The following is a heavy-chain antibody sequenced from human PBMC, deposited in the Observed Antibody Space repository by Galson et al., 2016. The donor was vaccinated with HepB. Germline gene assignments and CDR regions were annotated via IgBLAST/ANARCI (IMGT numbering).Heavy chain of an antibody. V-gene: IGHV1-46*03. J-gene: IGHJ3*02. CDR2: INPGGGST. Sequence: SVKVSCKASGYTFTSFYMHWVRQAPGQGLEWMGIINPGGGSTSYAQKFQGRVTMTRDTSTSTVYMELSSLRSEDTALYYCARDQEYSSVSRWGAFDIWGQGTMVTVSS. D-gene: IGHD6-19*01. CDR3: ARDQEYSSVSRWGAFDI. CDR1: GYTFTSFY.